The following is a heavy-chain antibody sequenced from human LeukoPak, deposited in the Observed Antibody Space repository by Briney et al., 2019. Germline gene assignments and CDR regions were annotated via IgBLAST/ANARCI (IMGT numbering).Heavy chain of an antibody. CDR1: GFTVSSNY. Sequence: GGSLRLSCAASGFTVSSNYMSWVRQAPGKGLEWVSVIYSGGSTHYADSVKGRFTISRDNSKNTLYLQMNSLRAKDTAVYYCARLTDYGDYFDYWGQGTLVAVSS. CDR3: ARLTDYGDYFDY. V-gene: IGHV3-66*01. J-gene: IGHJ4*02. D-gene: IGHD4-17*01. CDR2: IYSGGST.